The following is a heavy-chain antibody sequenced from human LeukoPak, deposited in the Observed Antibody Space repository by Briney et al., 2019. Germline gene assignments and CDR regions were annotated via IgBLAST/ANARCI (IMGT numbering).Heavy chain of an antibody. J-gene: IGHJ4*02. CDR3: ARGVPLYYYGSGSSYKGGFDY. Sequence: PSETLSLTCVVSGGSISSGGYPWNWIRQPPGKGLEWIGYIYNSRSTHYNPSLKSRVTISVDTSKNQFSLKLSSVTAADTAVYYCARGVPLYYYGSGSSYKGGFDYWGQGTLVTVSS. D-gene: IGHD3-10*01. CDR1: GGSISSGGYP. CDR2: IYNSRST. V-gene: IGHV4-30-4*07.